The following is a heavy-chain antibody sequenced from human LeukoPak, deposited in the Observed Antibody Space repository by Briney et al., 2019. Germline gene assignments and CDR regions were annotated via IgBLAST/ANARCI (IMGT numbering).Heavy chain of an antibody. V-gene: IGHV1-18*01. D-gene: IGHD6-19*01. J-gene: IGHJ5*02. CDR3: AREPFSWWLVPDGGDGHWFDP. CDR2: ISAYNGNT. CDR1: GYTFTNYN. Sequence: ASVKVSCKASGYTFTNYNINWVRQAPGLGLEWMGWISAYNGNTNYAQKLQGRVTMTADTSTSTAYMELRSLRSDDTAVYYCAREPFSWWLVPDGGDGHWFDPWGQGTLVTVSS.